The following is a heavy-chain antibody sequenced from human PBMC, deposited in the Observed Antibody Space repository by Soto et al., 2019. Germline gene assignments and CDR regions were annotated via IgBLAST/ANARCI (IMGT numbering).Heavy chain of an antibody. CDR2: ISAYNGNT. J-gene: IGHJ5*02. Sequence: QVQLVQSGAEVKKPGASVKVSCKASGYTFTSYGISWVRQAPGQGLEWMGWISAYNGNTNYAQKPQGRVCMTTDTYTSTAYMALSSLRSEETPVYYGAKDIGGYAWDWFDPWGQGTLVT. CDR3: AKDIGGYAWDWFDP. D-gene: IGHD2-8*01. V-gene: IGHV1-18*01. CDR1: GYTFTSYG.